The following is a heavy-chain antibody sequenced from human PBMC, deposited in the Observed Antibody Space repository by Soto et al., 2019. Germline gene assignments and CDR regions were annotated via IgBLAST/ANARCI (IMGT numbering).Heavy chain of an antibody. Sequence: PSETLSLTCTVSGGSISSSSYYWGWIRQPPGKGLEWIGSIYYSGSTYYNPSLKSRVTISVDTSKNQFSLKLSSVTAADTAVYYCARHWAYYDFWSGFPDYWGQGTLVTVSS. CDR1: GGSISSSSYY. CDR2: IYYSGST. V-gene: IGHV4-39*01. J-gene: IGHJ4*02. D-gene: IGHD3-3*01. CDR3: ARHWAYYDFWSGFPDY.